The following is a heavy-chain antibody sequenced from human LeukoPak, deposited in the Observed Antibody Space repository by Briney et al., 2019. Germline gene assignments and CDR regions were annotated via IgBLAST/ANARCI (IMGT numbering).Heavy chain of an antibody. Sequence: SETLSLTCTVSGGSISSGGYYWSWIRQHPGKGLEWIGYIYYSGSTYYNPSLTSRVTISVDTSKNQFSLKLSSVTAADTAVYYCARFADSGSYPDYWGQGTLVTVSS. J-gene: IGHJ4*02. D-gene: IGHD1-26*01. V-gene: IGHV4-31*03. CDR3: ARFADSGSYPDY. CDR1: GGSISSGGYY. CDR2: IYYSGST.